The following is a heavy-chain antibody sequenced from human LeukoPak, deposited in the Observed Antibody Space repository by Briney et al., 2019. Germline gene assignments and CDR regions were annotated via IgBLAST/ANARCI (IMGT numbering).Heavy chain of an antibody. V-gene: IGHV4-4*09. CDR2: IYTSGST. D-gene: IGHD3-10*01. CDR1: GGSISSYY. J-gene: IGHJ6*03. Sequence: PSETLSLTCTVSGGSISSYYWSWIRQPPGKGLEWIGYIYTSGSTNYNPSLKSRVTISVDTSKNQFSLKLSSVTAADTAVYYCARLAYYYGSGSYRTYYYMDVWGKGTTVTVSS. CDR3: ARLAYYYGSGSYRTYYYMDV.